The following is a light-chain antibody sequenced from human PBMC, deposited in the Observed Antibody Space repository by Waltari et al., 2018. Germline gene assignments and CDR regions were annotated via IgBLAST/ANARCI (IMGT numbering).Light chain of an antibody. CDR3: QQYYSTPRT. CDR2: WAS. CDR1: QSILYSSNNKNY. V-gene: IGKV4-1*01. Sequence: DILMTQSPDSLAVSLGERATINYRSSQSILYSSNNKNYLAWYQQKPGQPPKLLLYWASTRESGVPDRFSGSGSGTDFTLTISSLQAEDVATYYCQQYYSTPRTFGQGTKVEI. J-gene: IGKJ1*01.